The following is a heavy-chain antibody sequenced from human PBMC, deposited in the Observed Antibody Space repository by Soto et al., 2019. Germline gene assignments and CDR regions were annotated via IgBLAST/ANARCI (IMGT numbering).Heavy chain of an antibody. D-gene: IGHD1-7*01. CDR1: GGTFSSYA. Sequence: GASVKVSCKASGGTFSSYAISWVRQAPGQGLEWMGGIIPIFGTANYAQKFQGRVTITADESTSTAYMELSSLRSEDTAVYYCASPNGGKGTINYYYYGMDVWGQGTTVTVSS. V-gene: IGHV1-69*13. CDR2: IIPIFGTA. J-gene: IGHJ6*02. CDR3: ASPNGGKGTINYYYYGMDV.